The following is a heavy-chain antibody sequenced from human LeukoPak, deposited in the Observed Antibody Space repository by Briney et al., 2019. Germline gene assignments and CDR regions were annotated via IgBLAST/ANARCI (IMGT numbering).Heavy chain of an antibody. CDR3: ARDARSGELLWFGERGPYDAFDI. J-gene: IGHJ3*02. CDR1: GVSFSDYY. Sequence: SETLSLTCAVYGVSFSDYYWSWIRQPPGKGLEWIGEINHSGSTNYNPSLKSRVTISVDTSKNQFSLKLSSVTAADTAVYYCARDARSGELLWFGERGPYDAFDIWGQGTMVTVSS. D-gene: IGHD3-10*01. CDR2: INHSGST. V-gene: IGHV4-34*01.